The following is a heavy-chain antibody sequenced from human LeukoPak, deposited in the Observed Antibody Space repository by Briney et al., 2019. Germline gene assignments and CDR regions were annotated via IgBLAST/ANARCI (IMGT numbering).Heavy chain of an antibody. CDR3: ARAAHYYDSGGFLPEAFDV. D-gene: IGHD3-22*01. J-gene: IGHJ3*01. V-gene: IGHV3-43D*03. CDR1: GFTFDDYA. Sequence: GGSLRLSCAASGFTFDDYAMYWVRQAPGKGLEWVSLISWDGGSTYYADSVKGRFTISRDNARNSLYLQMNSLRAEDTAVYYCARAAHYYDSGGFLPEAFDVWGQGTMVTVSS. CDR2: ISWDGGST.